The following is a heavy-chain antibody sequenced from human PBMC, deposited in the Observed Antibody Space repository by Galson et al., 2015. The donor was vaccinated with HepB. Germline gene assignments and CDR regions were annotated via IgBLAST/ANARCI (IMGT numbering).Heavy chain of an antibody. D-gene: IGHD6-19*01. Sequence: SLRLFCAASGFTFNTYAMHWVRQAPGKGLEWVSAISGSGGDTYYADSVKGRFTISRDNSKNTLYVQMSSLRVEDTAVYYCANLGRSGGKTGYWGQGTPVTVSS. J-gene: IGHJ4*02. V-gene: IGHV3-23*01. CDR2: ISGSGGDT. CDR3: ANLGRSGGKTGY. CDR1: GFTFNTYA.